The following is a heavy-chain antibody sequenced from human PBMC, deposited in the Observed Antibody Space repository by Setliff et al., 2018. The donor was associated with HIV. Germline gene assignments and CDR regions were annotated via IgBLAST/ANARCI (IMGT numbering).Heavy chain of an antibody. V-gene: IGHV2-5*02. D-gene: IGHD2-8*01. CDR1: GFSLSTSGVG. Sequence: GPTLVNPTQTLTLTCTFSGFSLSTSGVGVGWIRQPPGKALDWLALIYWDGDKGYSPSLRSRLTITKDTSKNQVVLTMTNMDPVDTATYYCAHGVYQTRLYGMDVWGQGTTVTVSS. CDR2: IYWDGDK. J-gene: IGHJ6*02. CDR3: AHGVYQTRLYGMDV.